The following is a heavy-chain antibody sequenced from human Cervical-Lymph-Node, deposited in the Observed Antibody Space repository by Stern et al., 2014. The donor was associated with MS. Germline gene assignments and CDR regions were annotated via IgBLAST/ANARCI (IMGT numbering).Heavy chain of an antibody. CDR2: INTHTGNP. CDR1: GYNFTTYA. Sequence: QVQLVQSGSELKKPGASVKVSCKTSGYNFTTYAINWVRQAPGQGLEWMGWINTHTGNPTYAQDFTGRFVFSLDTSISTAYLEISSLRAEDTAVYYCAKEGDYVWGNYRAMWGQGTLVTVSS. V-gene: IGHV7-4-1*02. J-gene: IGHJ4*02. D-gene: IGHD3-16*02. CDR3: AKEGDYVWGNYRAM.